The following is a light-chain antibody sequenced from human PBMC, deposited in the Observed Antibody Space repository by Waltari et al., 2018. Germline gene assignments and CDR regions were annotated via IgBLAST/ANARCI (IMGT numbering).Light chain of an antibody. V-gene: IGLV2-14*01. J-gene: IGLJ2*01. CDR3: ISYSRATPGNVV. CDR1: SSDVGGYNY. CDR2: DVS. Sequence: SALTQPASVSGSLGQSIPFSCTGTSSDVGGYNYVPWYQQYPGKAPKLMIHDVSNRPSGVSLRFSGSKSGNTASLTISGLQADDEADYYCISYSRATPGNVVIGGGTKLTVL.